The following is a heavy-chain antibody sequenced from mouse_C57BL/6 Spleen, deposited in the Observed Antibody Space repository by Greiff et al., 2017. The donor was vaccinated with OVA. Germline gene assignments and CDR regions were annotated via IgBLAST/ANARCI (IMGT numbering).Heavy chain of an antibody. V-gene: IGHV1-26*01. CDR1: GYTFTDSY. Sequence: EVQLQQSGPELVKPGASVKISCKASGYTFTDSYMNWVKQSHGKSLEWIGDINPNNGGTSYNQKFKGKATLTVDKSSSTAYMELRSLTSEDSAVYYCARKGDDYWYFDVWGTGTTVTVSS. CDR3: ARKGDDYWYFDV. D-gene: IGHD3-3*01. J-gene: IGHJ1*03. CDR2: INPNNGGT.